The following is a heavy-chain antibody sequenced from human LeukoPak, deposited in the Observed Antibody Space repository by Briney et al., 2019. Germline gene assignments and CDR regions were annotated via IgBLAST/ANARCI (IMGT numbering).Heavy chain of an antibody. J-gene: IGHJ6*02. CDR2: IYSGGST. D-gene: IGHD2-15*01. Sequence: GGSLRLSCAASGFTVSSNYMSWVRQAPGKGLEWVSGIYSGGSTYYADSVKGRFTISRDNSKNTLYLQMNSLRAEDTAVYYCARDSGYCSGGSCYYYYGMDVWGQGTTVTVSS. CDR3: ARDSGYCSGGSCYYYYGMDV. V-gene: IGHV3-53*01. CDR1: GFTVSSNY.